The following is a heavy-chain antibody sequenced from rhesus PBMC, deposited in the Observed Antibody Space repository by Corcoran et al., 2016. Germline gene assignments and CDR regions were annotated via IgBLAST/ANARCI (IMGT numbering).Heavy chain of an antibody. CDR3: AKARGNNHYHSNPIDY. V-gene: IGHV3S5*01. Sequence: EVQLVESGGGLVQPGGSLRLSCAASGFTFSSYGMSWVRQAPGKGLEWVSYIINGVSRPYYADSVKGRFTISRDNSKTTLSLQMNSLRAGDTAVYYCAKARGNNHYHSNPIDYWGQGVLVTVSS. J-gene: IGHJ4*01. CDR2: IINGVSRP. CDR1: GFTFSSYG. D-gene: IGHD3-28*01.